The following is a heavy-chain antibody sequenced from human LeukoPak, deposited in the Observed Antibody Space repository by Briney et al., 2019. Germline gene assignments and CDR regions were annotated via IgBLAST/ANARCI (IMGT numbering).Heavy chain of an antibody. V-gene: IGHV3-64*02. CDR1: LFTFSSYA. J-gene: IGHJ4*02. D-gene: IGHD2-15*01. CDR3: ARSADRGGRYQEGHFDY. Sequence: GGSLRLSCAASLFTFSSYAMHWVRQAPGKGLEYVSAISSNGGSTYYADSVKGRFTISRDNSKNTLYLQMGSLRAEDIAVYYFARSADRGGRYQEGHFDYWGQGTLVTVSS. CDR2: ISSNGGST.